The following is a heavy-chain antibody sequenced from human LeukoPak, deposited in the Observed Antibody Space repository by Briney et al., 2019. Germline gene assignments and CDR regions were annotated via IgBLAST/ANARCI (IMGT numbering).Heavy chain of an antibody. D-gene: IGHD1-26*01. CDR1: GFTFSGYW. V-gene: IGHV3-74*01. CDR2: INSDGRST. Sequence: PGGSLRLSCAASGFTFSGYWMHWVRQAPGKGLVWVSRINSDGRSTIYTDSVKGRFTISRDNAKNTLYLQMNSLKAEDTAVYYCARVVVGANNWFDPWGQGTLVTVSS. J-gene: IGHJ5*02. CDR3: ARVVVGANNWFDP.